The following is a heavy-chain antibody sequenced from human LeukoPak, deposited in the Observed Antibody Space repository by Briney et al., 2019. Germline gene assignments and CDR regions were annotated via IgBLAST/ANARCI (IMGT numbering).Heavy chain of an antibody. V-gene: IGHV4-34*01. CDR3: AREQYGETETDDAFDI. CDR1: GGSFSGYY. CDR2: INHSGST. Sequence: SETLSLTCAVYGGSFSGYYWSWIRQPPGKGLEWIGEINHSGSTNYNPSLKSRVTISVDTSKNQFSLKLGSVTAADTAMFYCAREQYGETETDDAFDIWGQGTLVTVSS. D-gene: IGHD4/OR15-4a*01. J-gene: IGHJ3*02.